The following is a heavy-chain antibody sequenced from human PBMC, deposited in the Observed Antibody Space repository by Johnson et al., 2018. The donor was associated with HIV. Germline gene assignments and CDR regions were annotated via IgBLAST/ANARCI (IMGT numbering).Heavy chain of an antibody. J-gene: IGHJ3*02. CDR3: AKDLTRYSTSGDAFYI. V-gene: IGHV3-43*01. CDR2: ISWDGGST. CDR1: GFTFDDYT. Sequence: VQLVESGGVVVQPGGSLRLSCAASGFTFDDYTMHWVRQAPGKGLEWVSLISWDGGSTYYADSVTGRFTISRDNSKNSLYLQMNSLRTEDTALYYCAKDLTRYSTSGDAFYIWGQGTMVTVSS. D-gene: IGHD6-13*01.